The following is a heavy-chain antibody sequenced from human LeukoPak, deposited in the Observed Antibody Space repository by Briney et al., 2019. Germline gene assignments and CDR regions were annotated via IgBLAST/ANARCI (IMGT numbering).Heavy chain of an antibody. CDR1: GITLSNYA. CDR2: ISGSGGGT. CDR3: AKRGVVIRVILVGFHKEAYYFDS. D-gene: IGHD3-22*01. V-gene: IGHV3-23*01. J-gene: IGHJ4*02. Sequence: PGGSLRLPCAVSGITLSNYAMSWVRQAPGKGLEWVAGISGSGGGTHYADSVKGRFTISRDNPKNTLYLQMNNLRAGDTAVYFCAKRGVVIRVILVGFHKEAYYFDSWGQGALVTVSS.